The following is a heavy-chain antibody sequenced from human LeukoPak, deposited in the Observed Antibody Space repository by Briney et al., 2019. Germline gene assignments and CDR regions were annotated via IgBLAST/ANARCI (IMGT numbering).Heavy chain of an antibody. V-gene: IGHV3-30*02. J-gene: IGHJ4*02. D-gene: IGHD1-14*01. Sequence: GGSLRLSWAASALTFAYYGMHWVRQAPGKGLEWVSFMRYDGSDKFYSDSVKGRFTISRDNSRNTLYMQMNSLRGDDTSVYFCATKSVNPTGPGRFDFWGQGALVTVSS. CDR2: MRYDGSDK. CDR3: ATKSVNPTGPGRFDF. CDR1: ALTFAYYG.